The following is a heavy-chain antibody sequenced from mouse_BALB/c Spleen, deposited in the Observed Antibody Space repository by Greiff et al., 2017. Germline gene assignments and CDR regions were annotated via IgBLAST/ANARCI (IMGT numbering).Heavy chain of an antibody. CDR3: ASYYGSSRFDY. CDR2: IYPGDGDT. CDR1: GYAFSSYW. D-gene: IGHD1-1*01. Sequence: VKLQESGAELVRPGSSVKISCKASGYAFSSYWMNWVKQRPGQGLEWIGQIYPGDGDTNYNGKFKGKATLTADKSSSTAYMQLSSLTSEDSAVYFCASYYGSSRFDYWGQGTTLTVSS. V-gene: IGHV1-80*01. J-gene: IGHJ2*01.